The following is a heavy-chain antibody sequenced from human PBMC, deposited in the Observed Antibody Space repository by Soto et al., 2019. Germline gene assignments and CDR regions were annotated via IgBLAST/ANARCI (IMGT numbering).Heavy chain of an antibody. CDR2: IIPIFGIP. J-gene: IGHJ6*02. CDR1: GGTFSRYS. D-gene: IGHD2-2*01. V-gene: IGHV1-69*08. Sequence: QVQLVQSGAEVKKPGSSVKVSYKASGGTFSRYSITWVRQAPGHGLEWIGRIIPIFGIPSYAQKFQGRVTITADESTSTAYMELSSLRSDDTAVYYCAREDRDRETGLVPAAIDGMDVWGQGTMVTVSS. CDR3: AREDRDRETGLVPAAIDGMDV.